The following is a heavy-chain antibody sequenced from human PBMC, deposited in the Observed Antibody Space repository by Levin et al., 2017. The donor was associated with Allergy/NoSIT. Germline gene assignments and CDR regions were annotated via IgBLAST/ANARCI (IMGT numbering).Heavy chain of an antibody. CDR2: ISGSGGNT. CDR1: GFTFSSYD. D-gene: IGHD3-10*01. J-gene: IGHJ4*02. V-gene: IGHV3-23*01. CDR3: AKGAGGSERY. Sequence: RGESLKISCAASGFTFSSYDMNWVRQAPGKGLEWVSAISGSGGNTYYADSVKGRFTISRDNSKNTLYLQMNSLRAEDTAVYYCAKGAGGSERYWGQGTLVTVSS.